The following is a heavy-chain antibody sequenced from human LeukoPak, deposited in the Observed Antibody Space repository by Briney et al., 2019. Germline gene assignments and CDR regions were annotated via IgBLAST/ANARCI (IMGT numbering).Heavy chain of an antibody. V-gene: IGHV4-59*01. CDR1: GGSISSYY. D-gene: IGHD3-10*01. CDR3: ARARGRVLDYYYYMDV. Sequence: SETLSLTCTVSGGSISSYYWSWIRQPPGKGLEWIGYIYYSGSTNYNPSLKSRVTISVDTSKNQFSLKLSSVTAADTAVYYCARARGRVLDYYYYMDVWGKGTTVTVSS. J-gene: IGHJ6*03. CDR2: IYYSGST.